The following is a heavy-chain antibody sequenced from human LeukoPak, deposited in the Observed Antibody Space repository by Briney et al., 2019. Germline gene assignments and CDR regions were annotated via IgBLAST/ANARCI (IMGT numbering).Heavy chain of an antibody. CDR2: ISSSSSYT. Sequence: GGSLRLSCAASGFTFSDYYMSWIRQAPGKGLEWVSYISSSSSYTNYADSVKGRFTISSDNAKNSLYLQMNSLRAEDTAVYYCARDLTGYYPTFAFDIWGQGTMVTVSS. D-gene: IGHD3-9*01. V-gene: IGHV3-11*06. CDR1: GFTFSDYY. CDR3: ARDLTGYYPTFAFDI. J-gene: IGHJ3*02.